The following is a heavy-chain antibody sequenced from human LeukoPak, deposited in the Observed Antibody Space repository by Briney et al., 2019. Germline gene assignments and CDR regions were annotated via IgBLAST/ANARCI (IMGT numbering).Heavy chain of an antibody. CDR1: GFIFSNYA. CDR3: AKAGFKVRYFDWLLCYFDY. D-gene: IGHD3-9*01. J-gene: IGHJ4*02. Sequence: GGSLRLSCAASGFIFSNYAMSWVRQTPEKGLEWVSAISGSGGSTYYADSVKGRFTISRDNSKNTLYLQMNSLRAEDTAVYYCAKAGFKVRYFDWLLCYFDYWGQGTLVTVSS. V-gene: IGHV3-23*01. CDR2: ISGSGGST.